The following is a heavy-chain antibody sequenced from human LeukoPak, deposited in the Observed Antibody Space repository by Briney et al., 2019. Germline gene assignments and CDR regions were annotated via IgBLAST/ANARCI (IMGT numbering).Heavy chain of an antibody. V-gene: IGHV3-23*01. D-gene: IGHD3-22*01. J-gene: IGHJ3*01. CDR2: ISASGGDT. CDR3: AKRPRDTSGYYLGAFDG. Sequence: PGGSLRLSCAASGFTFSSYAMTWVRRAPGKGLGWVSAISASGGDTYYADSVKGRFTISRDNSKNTLYLHMSSLRAEDTAVYFCAKRPRDTSGYYLGAFDGWGQGTTVTVSS. CDR1: GFTFSSYA.